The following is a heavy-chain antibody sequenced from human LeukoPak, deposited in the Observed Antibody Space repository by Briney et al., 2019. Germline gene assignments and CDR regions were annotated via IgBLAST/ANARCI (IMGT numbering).Heavy chain of an antibody. D-gene: IGHD3-10*01. CDR1: GFTVSSNY. CDR2: IYSGGST. V-gene: IGHV3-66*01. CDR3: AKDALRAVPYYFDY. Sequence: GGSLRLSCAASGFTVSSNYMSWVRQAPGKGLEWVSVIYSGGSTYYADSVKGRFTISRDNSENTLYLQMNSLRAEDTAVYYCAKDALRAVPYYFDYWGQGTLVTVSS. J-gene: IGHJ4*02.